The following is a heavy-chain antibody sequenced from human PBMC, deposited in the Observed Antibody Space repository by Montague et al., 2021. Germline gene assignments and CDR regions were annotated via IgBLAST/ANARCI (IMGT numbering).Heavy chain of an antibody. CDR1: GFTFSTFP. CDR3: ARWRVYYDSSGYAA. V-gene: IGHV3-30-3*01. D-gene: IGHD3-22*01. CDR2: ISHEGSNK. J-gene: IGHJ5*02. Sequence: SLRLSCAASGFTFSTFPMHWVRQAPGKGLEWVALISHEGSNKYYADSVRGRFTVSRDNSKNTLYLQTSSLRADDTAVYYCARWRVYYDSSGYAAWGRGTLVTVSS.